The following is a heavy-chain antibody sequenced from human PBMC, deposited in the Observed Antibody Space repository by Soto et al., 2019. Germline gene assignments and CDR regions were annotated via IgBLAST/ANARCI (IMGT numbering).Heavy chain of an antibody. V-gene: IGHV4-59*13. Sequence: PSETLSLTCTVSGASIDCYYWNWIRQPPGKGLEWIGYIYYSGSTTYNPSLKTRVTISVDRSKNQFSLKLTSVTAADTAVYYCARDRTHFDSSAYYSGLDVWGQGTTVTVSS. CDR2: IYYSGST. J-gene: IGHJ6*02. CDR3: ARDRTHFDSSAYYSGLDV. D-gene: IGHD3-22*01. CDR1: GASIDCYY.